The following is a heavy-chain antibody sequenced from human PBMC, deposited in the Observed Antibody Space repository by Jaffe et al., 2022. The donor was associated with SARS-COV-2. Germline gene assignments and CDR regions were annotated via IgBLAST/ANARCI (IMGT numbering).Heavy chain of an antibody. Sequence: QVQLVQSGAEVRKPGASVKVSCKASGFSFTTYAIQWVRQAPGQRLEWMGWINAGNGNTKYSQKFQGRVTITRDTSASTAYMDLSSLRSEDTAVYYCAREHDFLIDYAFDIWGQGTVVTVSS. CDR2: INAGNGNT. V-gene: IGHV1-3*01. CDR1: GFSFTTYA. J-gene: IGHJ3*02. CDR3: AREHDFLIDYAFDI. D-gene: IGHD3-9*01.